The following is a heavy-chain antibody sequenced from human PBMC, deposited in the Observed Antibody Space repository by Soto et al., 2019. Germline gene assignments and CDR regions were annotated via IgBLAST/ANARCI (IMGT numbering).Heavy chain of an antibody. CDR2: SKNKANAYTT. J-gene: IGHJ6*02. Sequence: EVQLVESGGGLVQPGGSLRLSCAASGFTFTDHFVDWVRQAPGKGLEWVGRSKNKANAYTTEYAASVKGRFSVSRDQSQKSVYLQMNSLKTENTAVYYCASPHPPRVGFIPGDMAVWGQGTTVTVSS. V-gene: IGHV3-72*01. D-gene: IGHD2-21*01. CDR3: ASPHPPRVGFIPGDMAV. CDR1: GFTFTDHF.